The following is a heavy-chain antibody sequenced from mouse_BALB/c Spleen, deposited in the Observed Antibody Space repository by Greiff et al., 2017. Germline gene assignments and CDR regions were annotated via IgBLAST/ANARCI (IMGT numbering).Heavy chain of an antibody. V-gene: IGHV5-4*02. CDR1: GFTFSDYY. CDR3: ARGGLLPMDY. D-gene: IGHD2-3*01. Sequence: EVKLVESGGGLVKPGGSLKLSCAASGFTFSDYYMYWVRQTPEKRLEWVATISDGGSYTYYPDSVKGRFTISRDNAKNNLYLQMSSLKSEDTAMYYCARGGLLPMDYGGQGTSVTVSS. CDR2: ISDGGSYT. J-gene: IGHJ4*01.